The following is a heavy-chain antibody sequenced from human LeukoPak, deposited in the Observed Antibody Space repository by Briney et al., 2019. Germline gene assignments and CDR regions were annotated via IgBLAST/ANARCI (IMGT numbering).Heavy chain of an antibody. D-gene: IGHD5-18*01. V-gene: IGHV3-30*02. CDR3: ARGVTWIQLWNYYFDY. CDR2: IRYDGSNK. CDR1: GFTFSSYG. J-gene: IGHJ4*02. Sequence: GGSLRLSCAASGFTFSSYGMHWVRQAPGKGLEWVAFIRYDGSNKYYADSVKGRFTISRDNSKNTLYLQMNSLRAEDTAVYYCARGVTWIQLWNYYFDYWGQGTLVTVSS.